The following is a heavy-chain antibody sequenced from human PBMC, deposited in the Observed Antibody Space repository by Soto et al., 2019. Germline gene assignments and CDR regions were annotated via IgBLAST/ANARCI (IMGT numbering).Heavy chain of an antibody. CDR2: INTDGSSR. Sequence: EVQLVESGGGLVQPGGSLRLSCAASGFTFSGYWMHWVRQAPGKGLVWVSRINTDGSSRIYADSVKGRFTISRDNAKNTLYLQMNSLRVEDTTVYYCVRAAARGDDWGQGALVTVSS. J-gene: IGHJ4*02. CDR3: VRAAARGDD. V-gene: IGHV3-74*01. D-gene: IGHD3-10*01. CDR1: GFTFSGYW.